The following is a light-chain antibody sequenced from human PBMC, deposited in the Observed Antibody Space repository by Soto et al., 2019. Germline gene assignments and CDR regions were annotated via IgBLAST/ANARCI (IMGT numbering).Light chain of an antibody. J-gene: IGLJ1*01. CDR3: SSYTSSSTYV. CDR2: DVS. CDR1: SSDVGGYNY. Sequence: QSVVPQPGTVCGSRGQPINNSCTGTSSDVGGYNYVSWYQQHPGKAPKLMIYDVSNRPSGVSNRFSGSKSGNTASLTISGLQAEDEADYYCSSYTSSSTYVFGTGTKGTVL. V-gene: IGLV2-14*01.